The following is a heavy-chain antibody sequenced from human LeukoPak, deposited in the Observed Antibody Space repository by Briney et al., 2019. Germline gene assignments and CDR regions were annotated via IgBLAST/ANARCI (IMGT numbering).Heavy chain of an antibody. CDR3: ARGDWSQPNHWYFDL. CDR2: INPNSGGT. CDR1: GYTFTGYY. J-gene: IGHJ2*01. Sequence: ASVKVSCKASGYTFTGYYMHWVRQAPGQGLEWMGWINPNSGGTNYAQKFQGWVTMTRDTSISTAYMELSRLRSDDTAVYYCARGDWSQPNHWYFDLWGRGTLVTVSS. V-gene: IGHV1-2*04. D-gene: IGHD3-3*01.